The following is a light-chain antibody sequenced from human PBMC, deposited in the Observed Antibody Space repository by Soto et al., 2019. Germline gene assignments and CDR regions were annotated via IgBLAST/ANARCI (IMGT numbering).Light chain of an antibody. CDR3: QQYNDWPLT. J-gene: IGKJ1*01. Sequence: EIVVTQSPVTLSVSPGERVTLSCSASQSVSSNLAWYQQKPGQAPSLLIYGAFTRATGIPARFSGTGSGTEFTLTISSLQSEDFALYYCQQYNDWPLTFGQGTKVDIK. V-gene: IGKV3-15*01. CDR2: GAF. CDR1: QSVSSN.